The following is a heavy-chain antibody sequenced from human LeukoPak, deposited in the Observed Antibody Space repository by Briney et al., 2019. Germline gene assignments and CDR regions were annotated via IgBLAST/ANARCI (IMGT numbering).Heavy chain of an antibody. CDR2: IYTSGST. V-gene: IGHV4-61*02. Sequence: SSETLSLTCTVSGGSISRGSYYWRWIRQPAGKGLEWIGRIYTSGSTNCNPSLKSRVTISVDTSKNQFSLKLSSVTAADTALYYCARGIDSSSWYNWFDPWGQGTLVTVSS. CDR3: ARGIDSSSWYNWFDP. D-gene: IGHD6-13*01. J-gene: IGHJ5*02. CDR1: GGSISRGSYY.